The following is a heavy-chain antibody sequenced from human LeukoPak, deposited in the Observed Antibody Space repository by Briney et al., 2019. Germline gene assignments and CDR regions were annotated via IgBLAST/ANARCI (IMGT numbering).Heavy chain of an antibody. CDR3: AKDSSPYCSGGSCYFGAFDI. D-gene: IGHD2-15*01. Sequence: GGSLRLSCAASGFTFSSYAMHWVRQAPGKGLEWVAVISYDGSNKYYADSVKGRFTISRDNSKNTLYLQMNSLRAEDTAVYYCAKDSSPYCSGGSCYFGAFDIWGQGTMVTVSS. CDR2: ISYDGSNK. CDR1: GFTFSSYA. J-gene: IGHJ3*02. V-gene: IGHV3-30-3*01.